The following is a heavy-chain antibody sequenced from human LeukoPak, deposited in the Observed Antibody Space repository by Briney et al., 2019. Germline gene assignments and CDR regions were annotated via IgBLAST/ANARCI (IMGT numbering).Heavy chain of an antibody. J-gene: IGHJ4*02. Sequence: GGSLRLSCTASGFTFGDYAMSCVRQAPGKGLEWVGFIRSKAYGGTTEYAASVKGRFTISRDDSKSIAYLQMNSLKTEDTAVYYCTRARGRRTYYCDSSGYYVFDYWGQGTLVTVSS. V-gene: IGHV3-49*04. D-gene: IGHD3-22*01. CDR3: TRARGRRTYYCDSSGYYVFDY. CDR1: GFTFGDYA. CDR2: IRSKAYGGTT.